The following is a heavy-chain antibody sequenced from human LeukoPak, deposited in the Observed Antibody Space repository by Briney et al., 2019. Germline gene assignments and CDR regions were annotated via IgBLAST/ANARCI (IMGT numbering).Heavy chain of an antibody. D-gene: IGHD2-2*01. CDR2: IYPGDSDT. CDR1: GYSFTSYW. CDR3: ARQFRYCSSTSCYGDYYYYMDV. Sequence: NHGESLKISCKGSGYSFTSYWIGWVRQMPGKGLEWMGIIYPGDSDTRYSPSFQGQVTISADKSVSTAYLQWSSLKASDTAMYYCARQFRYCSSTSCYGDYYYYMDVWGKGTTVTVSS. J-gene: IGHJ6*03. V-gene: IGHV5-51*01.